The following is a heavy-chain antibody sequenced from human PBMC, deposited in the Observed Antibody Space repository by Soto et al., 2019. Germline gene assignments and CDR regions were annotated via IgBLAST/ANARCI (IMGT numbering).Heavy chain of an antibody. J-gene: IGHJ6*02. CDR2: IIRIFGTA. Sequence: SVKVSCKASGGTFSSYTISLVRQAPGQGLEWIGGIIRIFGTANYAQKFQGRVTITADKSTSTAYMELRSLRSEDTAVYSCARAGGQRTITVGGTSYYYYYGMDVWGQATTVTVSS. CDR1: GGTFSSYT. V-gene: IGHV1-69*06. CDR3: ARAGGQRTITVGGTSYYYYYGMDV. D-gene: IGHD3-22*01.